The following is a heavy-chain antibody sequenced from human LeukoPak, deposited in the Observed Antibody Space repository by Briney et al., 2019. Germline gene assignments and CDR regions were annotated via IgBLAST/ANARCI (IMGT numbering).Heavy chain of an antibody. CDR1: GGSVSSSNW. CDR3: AIFHCSGDNCYSK. J-gene: IGHJ4*02. D-gene: IGHD2-15*01. V-gene: IGHV4-4*02. Sequence: KASETLSHTCAVSGGSVSSSNWWTWARQSPGKGLEWIGEIYHSGSTNYNPSLKSRVTISIDKSKNQFSLKLNSVTAADTAIYYCAIFHCSGDNCYSKWGQGTLVTVSS. CDR2: IYHSGST.